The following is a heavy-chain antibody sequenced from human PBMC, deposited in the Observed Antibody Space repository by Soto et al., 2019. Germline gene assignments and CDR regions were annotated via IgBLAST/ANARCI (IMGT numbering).Heavy chain of an antibody. V-gene: IGHV1-18*01. CDR1: GYTFTSYG. CDR2: INGYNGNT. Sequence: ASVKVSCKASGYTFTSYGISWVRQAPGQGLEWMGWINGYNGNTNHAQKLQGRVTMSTDTSTSTAYMELRSLRSDDSAVYYCARMGDVPYYYYGLDVWGQGTTVTVSS. CDR3: ARMGDVPYYYYGLDV. D-gene: IGHD3-16*01. J-gene: IGHJ6*02.